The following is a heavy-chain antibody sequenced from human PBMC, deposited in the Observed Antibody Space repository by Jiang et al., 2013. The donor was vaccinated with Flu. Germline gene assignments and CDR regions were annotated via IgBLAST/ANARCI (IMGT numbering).Heavy chain of an antibody. CDR3: AIGGGWLTDF. V-gene: IGHV4-59*11. J-gene: IGHJ4*02. D-gene: IGHD3-16*01. CDR2: IYYSGNT. CDR1: GGSISSHY. Sequence: SLTCTVSGGSISSHYLNWFRQSPGKGLEWIGYIYYSGNTKYNPSLQSRVTISVDTSKSLFSLKLSFVTAADTAVYYCAIGGGWLTDFWGQGTLVTVSS.